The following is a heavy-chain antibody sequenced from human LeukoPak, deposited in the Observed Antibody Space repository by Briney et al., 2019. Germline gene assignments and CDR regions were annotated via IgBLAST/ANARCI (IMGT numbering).Heavy chain of an antibody. CDR2: INPNSGGT. CDR1: GYTFTGYY. J-gene: IGHJ5*02. D-gene: IGHD6-19*01. Sequence: GASVKVSCKASGYTFTGYYMHWVRQAPGQGLEWMGWINPNSGGTNYAQKFQGRVTMTRDTSISTAYMELSRLRSDDTAVYYCARDVRGWYSSNWFDPWGQGTLVTVSS. CDR3: ARDVRGWYSSNWFDP. V-gene: IGHV1-2*02.